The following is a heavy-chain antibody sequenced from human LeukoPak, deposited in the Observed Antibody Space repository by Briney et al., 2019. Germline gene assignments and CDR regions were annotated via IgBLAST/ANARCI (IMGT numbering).Heavy chain of an antibody. CDR1: GFTFSDAW. V-gene: IGHV3-15*01. CDR3: FARGGY. Sequence: GGSLRLSCAASGFTFSDAWMSWVRQAPGKGREWVGRIKNKADGGTADYAAPVKGRFTISRDDSKNTLYLQMNSLKTEDTAVYYCFARGGYWGQGTLVTVPS. J-gene: IGHJ4*02. D-gene: IGHD3-16*01. CDR2: IKNKADGGTA.